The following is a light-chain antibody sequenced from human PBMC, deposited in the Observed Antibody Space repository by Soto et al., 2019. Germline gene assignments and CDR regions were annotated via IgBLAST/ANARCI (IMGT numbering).Light chain of an antibody. J-gene: IGKJ1*01. CDR1: QSVSSY. Sequence: EIVLTQSPATLSLSPGERATLSCRASQSVSSYLAWYQQKPGQAPRLLIYDASNRATGIPARFGGSGSGTDFTLTISSLETEDFEVYYCQQRSNWPRTFGQGTRVDIK. CDR3: QQRSNWPRT. CDR2: DAS. V-gene: IGKV3-11*01.